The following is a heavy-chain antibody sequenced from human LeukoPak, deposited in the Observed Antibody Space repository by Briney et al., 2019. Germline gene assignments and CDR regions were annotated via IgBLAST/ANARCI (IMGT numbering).Heavy chain of an antibody. J-gene: IGHJ4*02. V-gene: IGHV3-30*18. D-gene: IGHD6-19*01. CDR1: GFTFSSYG. Sequence: GGSLRLSCAASGFTFSSYGMHWVRQAPGKGLEWVAVISYDGSNKYYVDSVKGRFTISRDNSKNTLYLQMNSLRPEDTAVYYCAKDRGEQWLVTSFDYWGQGTLVTVSS. CDR2: ISYDGSNK. CDR3: AKDRGEQWLVTSFDY.